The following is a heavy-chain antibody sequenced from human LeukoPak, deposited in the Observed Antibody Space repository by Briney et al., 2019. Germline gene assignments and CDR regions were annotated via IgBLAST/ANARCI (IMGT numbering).Heavy chain of an antibody. Sequence: SETLSLTCTVSGGSISSYYWSWIRQPPGKGLEWIGYIYHSGSTNYNPSLKSRVTISVDTSKNQFSLKLSSVTAADTAVYYCAREAKGSYYGSGSYLAWGQGTLVTVSS. J-gene: IGHJ5*02. D-gene: IGHD3-10*01. CDR2: IYHSGST. V-gene: IGHV4-59*01. CDR1: GGSISSYY. CDR3: AREAKGSYYGSGSYLA.